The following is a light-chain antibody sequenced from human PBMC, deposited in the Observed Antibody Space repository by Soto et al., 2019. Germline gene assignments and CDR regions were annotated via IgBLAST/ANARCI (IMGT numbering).Light chain of an antibody. CDR1: SSDVGGSNY. CDR2: DVN. V-gene: IGLV2-14*01. CDR3: GSYTSSSTLYV. Sequence: QSALTQPASVSGSPGQSITISCTGTSSDVGGSNYVPWYQQHPGKAPKLMIYDVNNRPSGVSNRFSGSKSGNTASLTISGLQAEDEADYYCGSYTSSSTLYVFGTGTKVTVL. J-gene: IGLJ1*01.